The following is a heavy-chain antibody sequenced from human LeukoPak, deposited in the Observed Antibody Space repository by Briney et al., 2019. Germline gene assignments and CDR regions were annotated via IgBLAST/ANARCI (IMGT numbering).Heavy chain of an antibody. CDR2: IYYSGST. Sequence: SETLSLTCTVSGGSISSGDYYWSWIRQPPGKGLEWIGYIYYSGSTYYNPSLKSRVTISVDTSKNQFSLKPSSVTAADTAVYYCAREVRYCSGGSCYHDAFDIWGQGTVVTVSS. D-gene: IGHD2-15*01. V-gene: IGHV4-30-4*01. CDR3: AREVRYCSGGSCYHDAFDI. J-gene: IGHJ3*02. CDR1: GGSISSGDYY.